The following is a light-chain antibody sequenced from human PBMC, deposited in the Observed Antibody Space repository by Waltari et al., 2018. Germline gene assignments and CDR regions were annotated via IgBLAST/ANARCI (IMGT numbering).Light chain of an antibody. Sequence: DIQMTQSPSSLSASVGDRVTITCRASQSISGYLNWYQQKPWKAPKLLIYAASSLQSGVPSRFSGSGSGTDFILTISSLQTEDFATYYCQQSHSRPYTFGQGTNLEIK. CDR3: QQSHSRPYT. J-gene: IGKJ2*01. CDR2: AAS. CDR1: QSISGY. V-gene: IGKV1-39*01.